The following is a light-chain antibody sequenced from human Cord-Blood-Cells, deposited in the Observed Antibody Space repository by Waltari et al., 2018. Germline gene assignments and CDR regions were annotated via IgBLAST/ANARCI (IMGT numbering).Light chain of an antibody. V-gene: IGLV2-14*01. J-gene: IGLJ1*01. CDR1: SSDVGGYNY. CDR2: EVS. Sequence: QSALTQPASVSGSPGQSITISCTGTSSDVGGYNYVSWYQQPPGNAPKPMIYEVSNRPSGVSNRFSGSQSGNTASLTISGLQAEDEADYYCSSYTSSSTPYVFGTGTKVTVL. CDR3: SSYTSSSTPYV.